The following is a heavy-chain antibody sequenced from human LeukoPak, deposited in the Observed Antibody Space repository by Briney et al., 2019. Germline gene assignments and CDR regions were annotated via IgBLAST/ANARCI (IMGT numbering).Heavy chain of an antibody. CDR1: GFTFSSYG. CDR2: ISYDGSNK. V-gene: IGHV3-30*18. Sequence: GGSLRLSCAASGFTFSSYGMRWVRQAPGKGLEWLAVISYDGSNKYYADSVKGRFTISRDNSKNTLYLQMNSLRAEDTAVYYCAKYSSTTNYYYGMDVWGQGTTVAVSS. D-gene: IGHD5-18*01. J-gene: IGHJ6*02. CDR3: AKYSSTTNYYYGMDV.